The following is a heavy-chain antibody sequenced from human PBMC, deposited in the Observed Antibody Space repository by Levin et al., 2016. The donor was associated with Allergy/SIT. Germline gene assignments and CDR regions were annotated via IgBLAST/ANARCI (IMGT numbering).Heavy chain of an antibody. J-gene: IGHJ6*02. CDR3: ARKTTVTTGGAPYGMDV. D-gene: IGHD4-17*01. Sequence: PGKGLEWIGEINHSGSTNYNPSLKSRVTISVDTSKNQFSLKLSSVTAADTAVYYCARKTTVTTGGAPYGMDVWGQGTTVTVSS. CDR2: INHSGST. V-gene: IGHV4-34*01.